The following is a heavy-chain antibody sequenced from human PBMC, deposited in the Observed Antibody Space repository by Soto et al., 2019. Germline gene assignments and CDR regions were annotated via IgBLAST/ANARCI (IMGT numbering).Heavy chain of an antibody. CDR2: INSDGSST. D-gene: IGHD6-13*01. Sequence: GGSLRLSCAASGFTFSSYWMHWVRQAPGKGLMWVTRINSDGSSTSYADSVKGRFTISRDNAKNTLYLQMNSLRAEDTAVYYCARVPQQQLTLYYFDYWGQGTLVTVSS. CDR3: ARVPQQQLTLYYFDY. V-gene: IGHV3-74*01. J-gene: IGHJ4*02. CDR1: GFTFSSYW.